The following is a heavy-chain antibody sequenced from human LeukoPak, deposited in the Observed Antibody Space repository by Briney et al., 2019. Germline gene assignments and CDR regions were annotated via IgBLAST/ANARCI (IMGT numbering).Heavy chain of an antibody. CDR3: ARGAPYSSGWYWNLNPP. J-gene: IGHJ5*02. CDR2: ISYDGSNK. D-gene: IGHD6-19*01. Sequence: PGGSLRLSCAASGFTFSSYAMLWVRQAPGKGLEWVAVISYDGSNKYYADSVKGRFTISRDNSKNTLYLQMNSLRAEDTAVYYCARGAPYSSGWYWNLNPPWGQGTLVTVSS. CDR1: GFTFSSYA. V-gene: IGHV3-30-3*01.